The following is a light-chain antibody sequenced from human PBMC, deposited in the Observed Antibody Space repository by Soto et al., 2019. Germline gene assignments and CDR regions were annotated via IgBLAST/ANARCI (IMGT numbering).Light chain of an antibody. CDR1: SSDVGGSNF. CDR2: EVH. Sequence: QSALTQPPSASESPGQSVALSCTGTSSDVGGSNFVSWYQQYPGKAPQLLIFEVHKRPSGVPDRFSGSKSGNTASLTVSGLQAEDEAYYYCASNAGGNNFLFGGGTQVTVL. J-gene: IGLJ3*02. V-gene: IGLV2-8*01. CDR3: ASNAGGNNFL.